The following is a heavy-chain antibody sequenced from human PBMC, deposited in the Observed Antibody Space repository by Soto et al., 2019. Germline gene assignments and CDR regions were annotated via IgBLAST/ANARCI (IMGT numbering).Heavy chain of an antibody. CDR2: ITPIFGTA. Sequence: QVQLVQSGAEVKKPGSSVKVSCKASGGTFSSYAISWVRQAPGQGLEWMGRITPIFGTANYAQQFQGRVTITADESTSTACMELSSLRSEDTAVYYCARLAGYCGGDCYPLWGQGTLVTVSS. J-gene: IGHJ4*02. CDR1: GGTFSSYA. V-gene: IGHV1-69*15. D-gene: IGHD2-21*02. CDR3: ARLAGYCGGDCYPL.